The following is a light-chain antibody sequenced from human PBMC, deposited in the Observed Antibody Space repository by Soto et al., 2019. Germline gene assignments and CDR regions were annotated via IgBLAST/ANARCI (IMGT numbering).Light chain of an antibody. CDR2: DAS. Sequence: EVVLTQSPGTLSLSPGERATLSCRASETVGSNYLAWYQQQPGQAPRLLIFDASSRATSIPDRFSGSGSGTEFSLTISRLEPEDSAVYFCHHYGYGADTFGQGTKLEI. V-gene: IGKV3-20*01. J-gene: IGKJ2*01. CDR1: ETVGSNY. CDR3: HHYGYGADT.